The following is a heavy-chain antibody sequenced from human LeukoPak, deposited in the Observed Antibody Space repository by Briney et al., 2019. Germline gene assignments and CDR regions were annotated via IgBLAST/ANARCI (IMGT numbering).Heavy chain of an antibody. J-gene: IGHJ3*02. D-gene: IGHD2-21*01. CDR2: ISYDGSNK. Sequence: SGGSLRLSCAASRFTFSSYGMNWVRQAPGKGLEWVAIISYDGSNKYYADSVKGRFTISRDNSKNTLYLEMNSLRAEDTAVYYCAKGFEHLLALDAFDIWGQGTMVTVSS. CDR3: AKGFEHLLALDAFDI. CDR1: RFTFSSYG. V-gene: IGHV3-30*18.